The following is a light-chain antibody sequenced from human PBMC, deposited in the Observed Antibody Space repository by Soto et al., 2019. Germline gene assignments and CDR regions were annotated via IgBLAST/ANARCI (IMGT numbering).Light chain of an antibody. J-gene: IGKJ2*01. CDR3: QQYNTYSPV. Sequence: DIQMTQSPSTLSASVRDRVTITCRASQSIGCWLAWYQQKPGKAPKLLIFDASTLEGGVPSRFSGSGSGTQVALTISSLQADDSATYYCQQYNTYSPVFGQGTKLEIK. CDR2: DAS. CDR1: QSIGCW. V-gene: IGKV1-5*01.